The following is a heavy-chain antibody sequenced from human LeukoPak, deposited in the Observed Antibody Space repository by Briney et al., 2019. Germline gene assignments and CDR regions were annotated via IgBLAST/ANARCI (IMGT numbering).Heavy chain of an antibody. J-gene: IGHJ6*02. V-gene: IGHV1-18*01. Sequence: ASVKVSCKASGYTFTSYGISWVRQAPGQGLEWMGWISAHNGDTNYAQNLQGRVTMTTDTSTSTAYMELRSLRSDDTAVSYCARTFGEVYFYYGMDVWGQGTTVTVSS. CDR1: GYTFTSYG. CDR3: ARTFGEVYFYYGMDV. CDR2: ISAHNGDT. D-gene: IGHD3-10*01.